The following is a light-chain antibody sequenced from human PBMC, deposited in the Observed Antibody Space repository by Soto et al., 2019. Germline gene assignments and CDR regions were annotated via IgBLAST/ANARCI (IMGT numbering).Light chain of an antibody. CDR2: EVS. J-gene: IGLJ1*01. CDR1: SSDIGYYNY. V-gene: IGLV2-14*01. CDR3: SSYTSINTYV. Sequence: QSALTQPASVSGSPGQSITISCTGTSSDIGYYNYVSWYQQHPAKAPKLMIYEVSNRPSGLSSRFSGSKSGNTASLTISGLQAEDEADYYCSSYTSINTYVFGTGTKLTVL.